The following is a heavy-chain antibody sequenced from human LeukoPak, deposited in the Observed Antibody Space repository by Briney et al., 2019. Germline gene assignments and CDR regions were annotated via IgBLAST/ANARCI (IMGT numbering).Heavy chain of an antibody. J-gene: IGHJ4*02. CDR2: ISSSGSTI. CDR1: GFTFSSYE. CDR3: AREKLYSSGPTLRY. Sequence: PGGSLRLSCAASGFTFSSYEMNWVRQAPGKGLEWVSYISSSGSTIYYADSVKGRFTISRDNAKNSLYLQMNSLRAEDTAVYYCAREKLYSSGPTLRYWGQGTLVTVSS. V-gene: IGHV3-48*03. D-gene: IGHD6-19*01.